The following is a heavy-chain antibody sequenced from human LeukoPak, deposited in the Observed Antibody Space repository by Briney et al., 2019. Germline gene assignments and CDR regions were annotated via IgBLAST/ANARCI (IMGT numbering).Heavy chain of an antibody. Sequence: SGGSLRLSCATSGFTFSGYAMHWVRQAPGKGLEWVALISYDGINQYYADSVKGRFIISRDNSKNTLYLQLNSLRLEDTAVYYCTLTTFGVVYYFDYWGQGTLVTVSS. J-gene: IGHJ4*02. V-gene: IGHV3-30*04. CDR3: TLTTFGVVYYFDY. CDR2: ISYDGINQ. D-gene: IGHD1/OR15-1a*01. CDR1: GFTFSGYA.